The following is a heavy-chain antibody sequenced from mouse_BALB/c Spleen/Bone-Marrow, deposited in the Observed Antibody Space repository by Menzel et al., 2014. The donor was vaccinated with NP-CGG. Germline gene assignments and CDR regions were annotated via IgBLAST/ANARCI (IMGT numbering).Heavy chain of an antibody. CDR3: AREGSTMITTAFAY. Sequence: VHLVESGPGLVAPSQRLSITCTVSGFSLTSYGVHWVRQPPGKGLEWLGVIWAGGSTNYNSALMSRLSISKDNSKSQVFLKMNSLQTDDTAMYYCAREGSTMITTAFAYWGQGTLVTVSA. J-gene: IGHJ3*01. CDR2: IWAGGST. D-gene: IGHD2-4*01. V-gene: IGHV2-9*02. CDR1: GFSLTSYG.